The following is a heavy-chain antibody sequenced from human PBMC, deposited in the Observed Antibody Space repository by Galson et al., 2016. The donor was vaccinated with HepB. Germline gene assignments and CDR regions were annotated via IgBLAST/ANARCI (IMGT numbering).Heavy chain of an antibody. V-gene: IGHV3-23*01. J-gene: IGHJ4*02. CDR1: GFTFSNYA. CDR3: ARARGSTTSCYGY. D-gene: IGHD2-2*01. Sequence: SLRLSCAASGFTFSNYAMSWVRQAPGKGLEWVSAIGGSGGSTLYADSVKGRFTISRANSKDTVYLQMNSLRAEDTAIYYCARARGSTTSCYGYWGRGVLVTVSS. CDR2: IGGSGGST.